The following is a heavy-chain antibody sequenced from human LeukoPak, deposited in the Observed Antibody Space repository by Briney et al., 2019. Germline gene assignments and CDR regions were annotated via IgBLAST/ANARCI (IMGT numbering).Heavy chain of an antibody. V-gene: IGHV1-3*01. D-gene: IGHD3-22*01. J-gene: IGHJ6*02. CDR3: ARAASITMIVVALYGMDV. Sequence: ASVKVSCKASGYTFTSYAMHWVRQAPGQRLEWMGWINAGSGNTKYSQKFQGRVTITRDTSASTAYMELSRLRSDDTAVYYCARAASITMIVVALYGMDVWGQGTTVTVSS. CDR1: GYTFTSYA. CDR2: INAGSGNT.